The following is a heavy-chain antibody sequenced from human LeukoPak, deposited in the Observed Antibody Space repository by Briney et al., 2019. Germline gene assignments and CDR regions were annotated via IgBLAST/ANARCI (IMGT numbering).Heavy chain of an antibody. V-gene: IGHV1-46*01. Sequence: GASVKVSCKASEYTFTSYYMHWVRQAPGQGLEWMGIINPSGVSTSYAQKFQGRVTMTSDTSTSTVYMELSRLRSEDTAVYYCARASPRDRFLDYWSQGTLVTVSS. CDR3: ARASPRDRFLDY. D-gene: IGHD3-10*01. CDR2: INPSGVST. CDR1: EYTFTSYY. J-gene: IGHJ4*02.